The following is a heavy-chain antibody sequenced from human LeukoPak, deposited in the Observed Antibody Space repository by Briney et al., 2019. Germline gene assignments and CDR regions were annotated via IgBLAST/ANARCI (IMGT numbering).Heavy chain of an antibody. V-gene: IGHV1-8*01. J-gene: IGHJ4*02. Sequence: ASVKVSCKASGYTFTSYDINWARQATGQGLEWMGWMNPNSGNTGYAQKFQGRVTMTRNTSISTAYMELSSLRSEDTAVYYCARGEGIMPAENIDYWGQGTLVTVSS. D-gene: IGHD2-2*01. CDR2: MNPNSGNT. CDR3: ARGEGIMPAENIDY. CDR1: GYTFTSYD.